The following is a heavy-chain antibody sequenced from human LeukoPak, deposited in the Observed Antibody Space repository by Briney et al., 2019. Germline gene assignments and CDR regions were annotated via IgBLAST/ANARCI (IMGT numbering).Heavy chain of an antibody. Sequence: SETLSLTCAVYGGSFSGYYWSWIRQPPGKGLEWIGEINHSGSTNYNPSLKSRVTISVDTSKNQFSLKLSSVTAADTAVYYCARGRWYSNSWPNWFDPWGQGTLVTVSS. D-gene: IGHD6-13*01. CDR3: ARGRWYSNSWPNWFDP. CDR1: GGSFSGYY. J-gene: IGHJ5*02. V-gene: IGHV4-34*01. CDR2: INHSGST.